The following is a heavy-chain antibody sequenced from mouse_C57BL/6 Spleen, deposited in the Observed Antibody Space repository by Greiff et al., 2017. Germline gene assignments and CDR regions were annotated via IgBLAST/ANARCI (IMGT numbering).Heavy chain of an antibody. V-gene: IGHV5-4*03. CDR1: GFTFSSYA. Sequence: DVMLVESGGGLVKPGGSLKLSCAASGFTFSSYAMSWVRQTPEKRLEWVATISDGGSYTYYPDNVKGRFTISRDNAKNNLYLQMSHLKSEDTAMYYCARGRVWTRDFDYWGQGTTLTVSS. J-gene: IGHJ2*01. CDR2: ISDGGSYT. CDR3: ARGRVWTRDFDY.